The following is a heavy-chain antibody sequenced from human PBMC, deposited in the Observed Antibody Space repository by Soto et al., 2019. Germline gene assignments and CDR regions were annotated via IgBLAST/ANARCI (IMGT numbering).Heavy chain of an antibody. Sequence: ASVKVSCKASGYTFTSYGISWVRQAPGQGLEWMGWISAYNGNTNYAQKLQGRVTMTTDTSTSTAYMELRSLRSDDTAVYYCERCIAVAGYNCFDPWGQGTLVTVSS. V-gene: IGHV1-18*01. CDR3: ERCIAVAGYNCFDP. CDR1: GYTFTSYG. D-gene: IGHD6-19*01. CDR2: ISAYNGNT. J-gene: IGHJ5*02.